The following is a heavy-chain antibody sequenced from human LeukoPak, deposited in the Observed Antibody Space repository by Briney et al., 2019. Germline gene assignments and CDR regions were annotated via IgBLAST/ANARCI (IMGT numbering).Heavy chain of an antibody. CDR1: GFTFSSYW. CDR3: ARDRPDRGYSYGRDFDY. J-gene: IGHJ4*02. V-gene: IGHV3-74*01. D-gene: IGHD5-18*01. Sequence: GGSLRLSCAASGFTFSSYWMHWVRQAPGKGLVWVSRINRDGRSTSYADSVTGRFTVSRDNAKNSLYLQMNSLRAEDTAVYYCARDRPDRGYSYGRDFDYWGQGTLVTVSS. CDR2: INRDGRST.